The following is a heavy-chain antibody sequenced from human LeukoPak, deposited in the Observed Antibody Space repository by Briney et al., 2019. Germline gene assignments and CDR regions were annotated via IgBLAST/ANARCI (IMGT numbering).Heavy chain of an antibody. CDR2: ISAYNDNT. CDR1: GYTFTSYG. V-gene: IGHV1-18*01. CDR3: ARQYTAMVGGDNWFDP. D-gene: IGHD5-18*01. Sequence: GASVKVSCKASGYTFTSYGISWVRQAPGQGLEWMGWISAYNDNTNYAQKLQGRVTMTTDTSTSTAYMELRSLRSDDTAVYYCARQYTAMVGGDNWFDPWGQGTLVTVSS. J-gene: IGHJ5*02.